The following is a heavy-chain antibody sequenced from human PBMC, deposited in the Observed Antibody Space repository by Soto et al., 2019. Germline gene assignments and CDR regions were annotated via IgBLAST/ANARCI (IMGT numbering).Heavy chain of an antibody. CDR3: ARWMVLTGTRGYYYYGMDV. Sequence: SVKVSCKASGVTFSSYAISWVRQAPGQGLEWMGGIIPIFGTANYAQKFQGRVTITADESTSTAYMELSSLRSEDTAVYYCARWMVLTGTRGYYYYGMDVWGQGTTVTVSS. V-gene: IGHV1-69*13. CDR2: IIPIFGTA. J-gene: IGHJ6*02. CDR1: GVTFSSYA. D-gene: IGHD1-7*01.